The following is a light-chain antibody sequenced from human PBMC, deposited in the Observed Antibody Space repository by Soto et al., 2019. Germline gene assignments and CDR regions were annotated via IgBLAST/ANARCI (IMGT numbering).Light chain of an antibody. V-gene: IGKV1-27*01. J-gene: IGKJ1*01. CDR3: QNYYGAPWT. CDR2: AAS. CDR1: QGISTS. Sequence: DIQMTQSPSSLPESGGDRVTITCRAGQGISTSLVWYKQKPGTVPKLLIFAASPLQSGVPSRFSGSGSGTDFTLTISSLQPEDVATYYCQNYYGAPWTFGQGTKVEIK.